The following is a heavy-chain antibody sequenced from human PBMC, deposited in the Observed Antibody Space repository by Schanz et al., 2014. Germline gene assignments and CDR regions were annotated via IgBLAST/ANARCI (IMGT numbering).Heavy chain of an antibody. V-gene: IGHV3-33*01. CDR3: ARDSGPYYDKSMDV. J-gene: IGHJ6*02. D-gene: IGHD3-9*01. Sequence: QVQMVESGGGVVQPGRSLRLSCAASGFAFSVYGMHWVRQAPGKGPEWVAVIWSDGSTKYYADSVMGRFTISRDSPKNTLYLQMNSLRAEDTALYYCARDSGPYYDKSMDVWGQGTTVAVSS. CDR1: GFAFSVYG. CDR2: IWSDGSTK.